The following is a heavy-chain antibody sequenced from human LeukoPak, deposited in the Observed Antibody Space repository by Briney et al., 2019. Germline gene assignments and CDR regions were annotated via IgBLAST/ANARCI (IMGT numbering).Heavy chain of an antibody. Sequence: GASVKVSCKASGYTFTSYGISWVRQAPGQGLEWMGWISAYNGNTNYARKLQGRVTMTTDTSTSTAYMELRSLRSDDTAAYYCARGGRASIAAAGPRDYWGQGTLVTVSS. CDR3: ARGGRASIAAAGPRDY. CDR1: GYTFTSYG. CDR2: ISAYNGNT. J-gene: IGHJ4*02. V-gene: IGHV1-18*04. D-gene: IGHD6-13*01.